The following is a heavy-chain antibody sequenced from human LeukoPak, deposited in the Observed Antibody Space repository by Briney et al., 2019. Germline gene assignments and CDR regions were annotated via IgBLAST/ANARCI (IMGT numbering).Heavy chain of an antibody. CDR3: AKDLRGFGDCSSTSCYSYYFDY. CDR2: IRYDGSNK. D-gene: IGHD2-2*01. CDR1: GFTFDDYA. V-gene: IGHV3-30*02. Sequence: GGSLRLSCAASGFTFDDYAMHWVRQAPGKGLEWVAFIRYDGSNKYYADSVKGRFTISRDNSKNTLYLQMNSLRAEDTAVYYCAKDLRGFGDCSSTSCYSYYFDYWGQGTLVTVSS. J-gene: IGHJ4*02.